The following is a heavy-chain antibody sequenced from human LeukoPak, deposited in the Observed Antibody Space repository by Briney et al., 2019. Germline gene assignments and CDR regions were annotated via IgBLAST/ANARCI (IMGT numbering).Heavy chain of an antibody. CDR2: SNWNGGST. V-gene: IGHV3-20*04. CDR3: VRGGRGYSSSWYVGYAYYYMDV. Sequence: GGSLRLFCAASGDTFSSYNMNWVRQAPGKGLEWVSGSNWNGGSTGYADSVKGRFTISRDNAKNSLYLQMNSLRAEDTALYYCVRGGRGYSSSWYVGYAYYYMDVWGKGTTVTVSS. CDR1: GDTFSSYN. D-gene: IGHD6-13*01. J-gene: IGHJ6*03.